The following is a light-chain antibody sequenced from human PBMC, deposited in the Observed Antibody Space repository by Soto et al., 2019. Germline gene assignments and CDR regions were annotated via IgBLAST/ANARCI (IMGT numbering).Light chain of an antibody. CDR1: SSDVGGYNF. J-gene: IGLJ1*01. V-gene: IGLV2-14*03. CDR2: EVT. CDR3: SSYSSGSTLYV. Sequence: QSALTQPASVSGSPGQSITISCTGTSSDVGGYNFVSWYQQHPGKAPKLMIYEVTSRPSGVSNRFSGSKFGNTASLTISGLQAEDEADYHCSSYSSGSTLYVFGTGTKLTVL.